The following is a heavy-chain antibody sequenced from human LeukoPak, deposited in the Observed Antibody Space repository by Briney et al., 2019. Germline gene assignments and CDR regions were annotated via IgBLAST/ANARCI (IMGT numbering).Heavy chain of an antibody. J-gene: IGHJ4*02. CDR1: GGSMSSYY. D-gene: IGHD3-10*01. CDR2: IYTSGST. CDR3: ARGRGYYGSGKVWGSYPHLFDY. V-gene: IGHV4-4*07. Sequence: SETLSLTCTVSGGSMSSYYWSWIRQPAGKGLEWIGRIYTSGSTNYNPSLKSRVTISVDTSKNQFSLKLRSVTAADTAVYYCARGRGYYGSGKVWGSYPHLFDYWGQGTLVTVSS.